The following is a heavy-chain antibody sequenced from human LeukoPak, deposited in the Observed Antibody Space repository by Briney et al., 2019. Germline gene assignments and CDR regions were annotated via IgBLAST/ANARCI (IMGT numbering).Heavy chain of an antibody. CDR1: GGSISSSSYY. CDR2: INYSGST. V-gene: IGHV4-39*01. D-gene: IGHD3-10*01. J-gene: IGHJ4*02. CDR3: ARLNYGISDY. Sequence: SETLSLTCTVSGGSISSSSYYWGWLRQPPGKGREWIGSINYSGSTYYNPSLKSRVTISVDTSKNQFSLKLSSVTAADTAVYYCARLNYGISDYWGQGTLVTGSS.